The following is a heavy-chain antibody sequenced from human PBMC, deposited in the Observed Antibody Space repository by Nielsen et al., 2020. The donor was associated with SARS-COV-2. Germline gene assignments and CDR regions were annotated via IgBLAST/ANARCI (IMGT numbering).Heavy chain of an antibody. Sequence: GESLKISCKGSGYSFSSYWIGWVRQMPGKGLEWMGIIFPGVSSTRFGPSFQGQVSISADKSISTAYLQWSSLKASDTAIYYCARLYTSAWGNFDSWGQGTLVTVPS. CDR2: IFPGVSST. V-gene: IGHV5-51*01. CDR3: ARLYTSAWGNFDS. CDR1: GYSFSSYW. J-gene: IGHJ4*02. D-gene: IGHD6-19*01.